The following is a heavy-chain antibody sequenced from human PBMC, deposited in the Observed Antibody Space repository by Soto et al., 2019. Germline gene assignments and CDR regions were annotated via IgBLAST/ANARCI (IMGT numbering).Heavy chain of an antibody. J-gene: IGHJ5*02. CDR2: ISAYNGNT. Sequence: ASVKVSCKASGYTFTSYGISWVRQAPGQGLEWMGWISAYNGNTNYAQKLQGRVTMTTDTSTSTAYMELRSLRSDDTAVYYCARDNGVAIFGVVGAAYNWFDPWGQGTLVTVSS. CDR3: ARDNGVAIFGVVGAAYNWFDP. D-gene: IGHD3-3*01. CDR1: GYTFTSYG. V-gene: IGHV1-18*01.